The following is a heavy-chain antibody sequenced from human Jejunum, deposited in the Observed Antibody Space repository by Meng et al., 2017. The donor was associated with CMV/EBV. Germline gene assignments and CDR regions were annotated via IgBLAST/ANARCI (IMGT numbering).Heavy chain of an antibody. CDR2: FVNNVDT. Sequence: QLGQSGAEVKKPGASVKVSRKASRYTFTSYDINWVRQATGQGLEWLGWFVNNVDTYSAQKFQGRVTMTTDTHTSTAFMELRSLRSDDTAVYYCARGTPGRRYADYWGQGTLVTVSS. D-gene: IGHD3-10*01. CDR1: RYTFTSYD. CDR3: ARGTPGRRYADY. V-gene: IGHV1-18*01. J-gene: IGHJ4*02.